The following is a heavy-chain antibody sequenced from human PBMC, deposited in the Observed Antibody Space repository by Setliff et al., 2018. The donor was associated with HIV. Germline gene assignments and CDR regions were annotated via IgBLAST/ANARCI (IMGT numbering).Heavy chain of an antibody. CDR3: SRLGSGWSDSYYYAMDI. D-gene: IGHD6-19*01. CDR2: MNPNSGNT. V-gene: IGHV1-8*01. J-gene: IGHJ6*02. CDR1: GYTFTSYD. Sequence: ASVKVSCKASGYTFTSYDINWVRQATGQGLEWMGWMNPNSGNTNYAQNFLGRVTMTTDTSTSRAYMELRSLRSDDTAVYYCSRLGSGWSDSYYYAMDIWRQGTTVTVSS.